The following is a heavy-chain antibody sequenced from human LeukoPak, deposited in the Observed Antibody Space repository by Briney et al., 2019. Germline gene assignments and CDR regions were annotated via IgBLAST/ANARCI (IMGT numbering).Heavy chain of an antibody. CDR2: IRGSGTTI. CDR3: ARLRTWGLDY. CDR1: GFTLSDYY. D-gene: IGHD3-16*01. J-gene: IGHJ4*02. V-gene: IGHV3-11*04. Sequence: KPGGSLRLSCAASGFTLSDYYMSWIRQAPGKGLEWVSYIRGSGTTIYYADSVKGRFTISRDNAKNSLYLQMNTLRAEDTAVYYCARLRTWGLDYWGQGTLVTVSS.